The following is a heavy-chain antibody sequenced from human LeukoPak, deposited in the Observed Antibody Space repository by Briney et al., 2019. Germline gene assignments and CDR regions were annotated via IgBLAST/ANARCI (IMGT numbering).Heavy chain of an antibody. Sequence: GGSLRLSCGASGFTFDDHPMHWVRQVPGQGLEWVSFISEDSSTTSYADSVKGRFTISRDNSKNSLYLQMNSLRTEDTALYYCAKRSGAPANFDYWGQGALVTVSS. D-gene: IGHD6-13*01. CDR3: AKRSGAPANFDY. J-gene: IGHJ4*02. CDR1: GFTFDDHP. CDR2: ISEDSSTT. V-gene: IGHV3-43*02.